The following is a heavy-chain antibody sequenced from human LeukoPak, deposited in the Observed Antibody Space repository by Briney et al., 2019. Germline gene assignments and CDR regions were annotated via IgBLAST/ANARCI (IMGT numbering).Heavy chain of an antibody. J-gene: IGHJ4*02. CDR1: GGSISSYY. Sequence: SETLSLTCTVSGGSISSYYWSWIRQPPGKGLEWIGYIYYSGSTNYNPSLKSRVTISVDTSKNQFSLKLSSVTAADTAVYYCAKDRRPVVTASDYWGQGTLVTVSS. CDR2: IYYSGST. CDR3: AKDRRPVVTASDY. V-gene: IGHV4-59*01. D-gene: IGHD2-21*02.